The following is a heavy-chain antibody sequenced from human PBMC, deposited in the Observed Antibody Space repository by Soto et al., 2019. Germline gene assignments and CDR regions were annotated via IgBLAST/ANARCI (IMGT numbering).Heavy chain of an antibody. CDR2: ISYDGSNK. V-gene: IGHV3-30*18. CDR3: AKDQGGGNYPLSFDY. D-gene: IGHD1-26*01. CDR1: GFTFSSYG. J-gene: IGHJ4*02. Sequence: QVQLVESGGGVVQPGRSLRLSCAASGFTFSSYGMHWVRQAPCKGLAWVAVISYDGSNKYYADSVKGRFTISRDNSKNTLYLQMNSLRAEDTAVYYCAKDQGGGNYPLSFDYWGQGTLVTVSS.